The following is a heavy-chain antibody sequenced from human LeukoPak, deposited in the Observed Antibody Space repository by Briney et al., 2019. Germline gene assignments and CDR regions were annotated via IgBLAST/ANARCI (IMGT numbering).Heavy chain of an antibody. CDR1: GFTFSSYA. CDR3: ASSWGYNYALDY. J-gene: IGHJ4*02. V-gene: IGHV3-23*01. CDR2: ISASGGST. D-gene: IGHD5-18*01. Sequence: GGSLRLSCAASGFTFSSYAMSWVRQAPGKGLEWVSGISASGGSTYCADSVKGRFTISRDNSKNTLYLQMNSLRAEDTAVYYCASSWGYNYALDYWGQGTLVTVSS.